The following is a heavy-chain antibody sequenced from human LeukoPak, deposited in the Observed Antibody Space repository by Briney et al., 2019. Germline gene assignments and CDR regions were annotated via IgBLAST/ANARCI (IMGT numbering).Heavy chain of an antibody. CDR3: ARTRYDSSGYYFDY. CDR2: IWYDGSNK. V-gene: IGHV3-33*01. Sequence: PGGSLRLSCAASGFTFSSYGMHWVRQAPGKGLEWVAVIWYDGSNKYYADSVKGRFTISRDISKNTLYLQMNSLRAEDTAVYYCARTRYDSSGYYFDYWGQGTLVTVSS. CDR1: GFTFSSYG. D-gene: IGHD3-22*01. J-gene: IGHJ4*02.